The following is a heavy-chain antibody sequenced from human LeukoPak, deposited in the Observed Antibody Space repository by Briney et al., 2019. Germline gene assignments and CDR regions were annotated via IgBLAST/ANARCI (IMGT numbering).Heavy chain of an antibody. D-gene: IGHD2-21*02. CDR1: GFTFSSYS. J-gene: IGHJ6*03. V-gene: IGHV3-21*01. Sequence: GRSLRLSCAASGFTFSSYSMNWVRQAPGKGLEWVSSISSSSSYIYYADSVKGRFTISRDNAKNSLYLQMNSLRAEDTAVYYCAREGEDCGGDCYSVYYYYYMDVWGKGTTVTISS. CDR3: AREGEDCGGDCYSVYYYYYMDV. CDR2: ISSSSSYI.